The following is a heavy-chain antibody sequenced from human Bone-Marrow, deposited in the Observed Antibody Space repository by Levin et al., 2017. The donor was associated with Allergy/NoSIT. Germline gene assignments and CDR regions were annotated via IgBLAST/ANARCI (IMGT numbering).Heavy chain of an antibody. J-gene: IGHJ5*02. D-gene: IGHD3-3*01. CDR3: AKEKDFWGGYHHWFDT. Sequence: GGSLRLSCAASGFIFGGFALSWVRQAPGRGPEWVSTISATGSRTYYADSVKGRFTVSRANSENTLYLQMDSLRAEDTAVYYCAKEKDFWGGYHHWFDTWGQGTLVTVSS. CDR2: ISATGSRT. V-gene: IGHV3-23*01. CDR1: GFIFGGFA.